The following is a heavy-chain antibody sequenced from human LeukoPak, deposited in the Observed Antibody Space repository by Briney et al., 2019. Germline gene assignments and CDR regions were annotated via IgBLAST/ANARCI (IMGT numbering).Heavy chain of an antibody. CDR2: INHSGST. CDR1: GGSFSGYY. D-gene: IGHD3-22*01. Sequence: SETLSLTCAVYGGSFSGYYWSWIHKPPGKGLEWIGEINHSGSTNYNPSLKSRVTISVDTSKNQFSLKLSSVTAADTAVYYCARARYYYDSSGYYVLFDYWGQGTLVTVSS. J-gene: IGHJ4*02. V-gene: IGHV4-34*01. CDR3: ARARYYYDSSGYYVLFDY.